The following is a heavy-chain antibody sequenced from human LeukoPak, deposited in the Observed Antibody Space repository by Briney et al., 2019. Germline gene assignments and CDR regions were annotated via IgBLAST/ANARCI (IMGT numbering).Heavy chain of an antibody. Sequence: SETLSLTCTVSGGSIGSYYWNWIRQPPGKGLEWIGYVSYSGSTNYNPSLKSRVTMSVDKSKNQFSLKLCSVTAADTAVYFCARATSGYYFDFWDQGTLVTVSS. J-gene: IGHJ4*02. V-gene: IGHV4-59*01. CDR3: ARATSGYYFDF. CDR1: GGSIGSYY. D-gene: IGHD3-22*01. CDR2: VSYSGST.